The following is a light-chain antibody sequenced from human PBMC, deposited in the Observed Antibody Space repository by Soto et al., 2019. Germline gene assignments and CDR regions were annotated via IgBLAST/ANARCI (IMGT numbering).Light chain of an antibody. Sequence: DNQMTQSPSSLSAYVGDRVTITCRASQSISSYLNWYQQKPGKAPKLLIYAASSLQSGVPSRFSGSGSGTDFTLTISSLQPEDFATYYCQQSYSTPITFGQGTRLEIK. CDR1: QSISSY. CDR3: QQSYSTPIT. J-gene: IGKJ5*01. CDR2: AAS. V-gene: IGKV1-39*01.